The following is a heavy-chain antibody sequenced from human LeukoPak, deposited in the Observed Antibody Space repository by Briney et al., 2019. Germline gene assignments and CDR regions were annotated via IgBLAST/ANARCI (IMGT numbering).Heavy chain of an antibody. CDR1: GFTLSSNY. D-gene: IGHD3-22*01. CDR3: ARGYYDSSGYRPYFDY. V-gene: IGHV3-53*01. J-gene: IGHJ4*02. Sequence: PGGSLRLSCAASGFTLSSNYMSWVRQAPGKGLEWVSVIYSGGSTYYADSVKGRFTTSRDNSKNTLYFQMNSLRAEDTAVYYCARGYYDSSGYRPYFDYWGQGTLVTVSS. CDR2: IYSGGST.